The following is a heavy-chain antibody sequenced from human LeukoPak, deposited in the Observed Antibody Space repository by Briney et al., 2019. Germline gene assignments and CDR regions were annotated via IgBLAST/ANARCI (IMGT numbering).Heavy chain of an antibody. V-gene: IGHV3-23*01. CDR3: AKPRAEYSSSNPFDY. CDR2: ISGSGSST. Sequence: GGSLRLSCAASGFTFRSYAMSWVRQAPGKGLEWVSGISGSGSSTYYADSVKGRFTVSRDNSKNMLYLQMNSLRAEDTAVYYCAKPRAEYSSSNPFDYWGQGTLVTVSS. J-gene: IGHJ4*02. CDR1: GFTFRSYA. D-gene: IGHD6-6*01.